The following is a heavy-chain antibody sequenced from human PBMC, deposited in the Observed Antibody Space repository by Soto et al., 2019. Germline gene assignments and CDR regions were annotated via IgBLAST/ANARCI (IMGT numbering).Heavy chain of an antibody. CDR2: IYSGGST. V-gene: IGHV3-66*01. D-gene: IGHD3-9*01. CDR1: GFTVSSNY. Sequence: GGSLRLSCAASGFTVSSNYMSWVRQAPGKGLEWVSVIYSGGSTYYADSVKGRFTISKDNSKNTLYLQMNSLRAQNTAVDYCARCGPRTPYDILTGYYNKPAYYYYMDVWGKGTTVTVSS. J-gene: IGHJ6*03. CDR3: ARCGPRTPYDILTGYYNKPAYYYYMDV.